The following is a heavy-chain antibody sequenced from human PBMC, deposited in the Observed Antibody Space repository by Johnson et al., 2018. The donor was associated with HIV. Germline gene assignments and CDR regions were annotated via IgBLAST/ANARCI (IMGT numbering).Heavy chain of an antibody. D-gene: IGHD5-24*01. CDR2: IKQDGSEK. V-gene: IGHV3-7*01. CDR1: GFPVSGDY. J-gene: IGHJ3*02. CDR3: ARENGVEMATVNDAFDI. Sequence: VHLVESGGGLVRPGGSLRLSCAASGFPVSGDYMSWVRQTPRKGLEWVANIKQDGSEKYYVDSVKGRFTISRDNAKNSLYLQMNSLRAEDTAVYYCARENGVEMATVNDAFDIWGQGTMVTVSS.